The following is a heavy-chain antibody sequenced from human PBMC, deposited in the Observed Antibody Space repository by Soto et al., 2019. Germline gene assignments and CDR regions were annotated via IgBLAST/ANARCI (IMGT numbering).Heavy chain of an antibody. CDR2: INPNNGAT. D-gene: IGHD2-21*02. J-gene: IGHJ5*02. V-gene: IGHV1-2*02. CDR3: ASQDPGDRFDP. Sequence: ASVKVSCKAPRYIFTAYFMHWVRQAPGQGLEWMGWINPNNGATHYGLSFQGGVTMTRDTSISTAYMELSSLRSDDTAVYYCASQDPGDRFDPWGQGTLVTVSS. CDR1: RYIFTAYF.